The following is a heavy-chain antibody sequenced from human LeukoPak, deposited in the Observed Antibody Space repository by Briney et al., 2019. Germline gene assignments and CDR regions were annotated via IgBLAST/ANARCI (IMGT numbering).Heavy chain of an antibody. CDR1: GGSTSSYY. CDR2: IYSRGST. D-gene: IGHD6-19*01. CDR3: ARDPMAGTFRAFDI. Sequence: PSETPSLTCTVSGGSTSSYYWSWIRQPAGKGLEWIGRIYSRGSTNYNPSLQSRVTMSVDTSKNQISLRLNSVTAADTAVYYCARDPMAGTFRAFDIWGQGTMVTVSS. J-gene: IGHJ3*02. V-gene: IGHV4-4*07.